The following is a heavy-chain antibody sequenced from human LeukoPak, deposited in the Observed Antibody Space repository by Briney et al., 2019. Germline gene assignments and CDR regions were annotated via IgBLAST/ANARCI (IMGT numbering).Heavy chain of an antibody. Sequence: PGGSLRLSCAASGFTFSSYAMSWVRQAPGKGLEWVSAISGSGGSTYYADFVKGRFTISRDNSKNTLYLQMNSLRAEDTAVYYCAKDPRSGYYDSSHSCWGQGTLVTVSS. D-gene: IGHD3-22*01. CDR3: AKDPRSGYYDSSHSC. J-gene: IGHJ4*02. V-gene: IGHV3-23*01. CDR2: ISGSGGST. CDR1: GFTFSSYA.